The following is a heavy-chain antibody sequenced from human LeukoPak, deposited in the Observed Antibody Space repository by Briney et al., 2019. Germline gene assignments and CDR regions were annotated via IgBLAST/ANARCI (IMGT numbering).Heavy chain of an antibody. J-gene: IGHJ4*02. V-gene: IGHV3-11*04. CDR2: ISSSGSTI. D-gene: IGHD4-17*01. CDR1: GFTFSDYY. Sequence: SGGSLRLSCAASGFTFSDYYMSWIRQAPGKGLEWVSYISSSGSTIYYADSVKGRFTISRDNAKNSLYLQMNSLRAEDTAVYYCARDFVDDYGDDRRFDYWGQGTLVTVSS. CDR3: ARDFVDDYGDDRRFDY.